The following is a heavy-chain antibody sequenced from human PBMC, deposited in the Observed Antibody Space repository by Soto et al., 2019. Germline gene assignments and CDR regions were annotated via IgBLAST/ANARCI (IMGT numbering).Heavy chain of an antibody. D-gene: IGHD5-12*01. Sequence: GSLILSCVASGFSLNPYVMAWVLHAPGKGLEWVSAIRSNTAITYYPDSMRGRFTISRVNSENTIFLQMNSLRVEDSAVYFCAKASGGGWLYYFDSWGQGTLVTVSS. CDR2: IRSNTAIT. V-gene: IGHV3-23*01. CDR3: AKASGGGWLYYFDS. J-gene: IGHJ4*02. CDR1: GFSLNPYV.